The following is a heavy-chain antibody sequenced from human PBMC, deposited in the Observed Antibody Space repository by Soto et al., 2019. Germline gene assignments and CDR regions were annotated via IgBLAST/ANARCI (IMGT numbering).Heavy chain of an antibody. J-gene: IGHJ4*02. CDR1: GFTVSSNY. D-gene: IGHD3-10*01. CDR2: IYSGGST. V-gene: IGHV3-53*04. Sequence: QPGGSLRLSCAASGFTVSSNYMSWVRQAPGKGLEWVSVIYSGGSTYYADSVKGRFTISTHSSQNTLFLQMNSLRTEDTATYYCVRGRYGSEIHWGQGTKVTVS. CDR3: VRGRYGSEIH.